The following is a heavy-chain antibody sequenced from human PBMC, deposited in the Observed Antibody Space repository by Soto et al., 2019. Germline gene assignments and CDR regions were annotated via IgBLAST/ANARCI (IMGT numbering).Heavy chain of an antibody. J-gene: IGHJ4*02. D-gene: IGHD1-26*01. V-gene: IGHV3-30*18. CDR1: GFNFSSYG. Sequence: QVQLVESGGGVVQPGRSLRLSCAASGFNFSSYGMHWVRQAPGKGLEWVALISYDGRYKYSADSVKGRFTISRDNSKNTLYLQMNSLRAEDTAVYYCAKDGQMWQLPFDYWGQGTLVTVSS. CDR3: AKDGQMWQLPFDY. CDR2: ISYDGRYK.